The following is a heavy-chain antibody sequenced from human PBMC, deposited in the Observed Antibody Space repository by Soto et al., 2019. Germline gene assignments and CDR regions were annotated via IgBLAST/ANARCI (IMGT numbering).Heavy chain of an antibody. J-gene: IGHJ4*02. CDR1: GGSISSYY. Sequence: SETLSLTCTVSGGSISSYYWSWIRQPPGKGLEWIGYIYYSGSTNYNPSLKSRVTISVDTSKNQFSLKLSSVTAADTAVYYCARGAQYDYVWGSYRYIFDYWGQGTLVTVSS. CDR2: IYYSGST. CDR3: ARGAQYDYVWGSYRYIFDY. V-gene: IGHV4-59*01. D-gene: IGHD3-16*02.